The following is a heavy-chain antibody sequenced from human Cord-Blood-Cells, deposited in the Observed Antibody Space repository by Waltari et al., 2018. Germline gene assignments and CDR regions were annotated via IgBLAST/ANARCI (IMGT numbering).Heavy chain of an antibody. J-gene: IGHJ4*02. CDR3: ARRGWNYYFDY. D-gene: IGHD1-7*01. Sequence: QVQLQESGPGLVKPSETLSLTCAVSGYSISSGYYWGWIRQPPGKGLEWIGSIYHSGSTYYNPSLKSRVTISVDTSKNQFSLKLSSVTAADTAVYYCARRGWNYYFDYWGQGTLVTVSS. CDR2: IYHSGST. CDR1: GYSISSGYY. V-gene: IGHV4-38-2*01.